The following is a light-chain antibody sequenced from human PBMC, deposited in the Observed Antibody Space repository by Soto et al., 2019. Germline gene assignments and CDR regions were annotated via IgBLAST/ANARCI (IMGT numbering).Light chain of an antibody. CDR3: SSYTSSSTRV. CDR2: DVS. CDR1: SRDVGGYNY. J-gene: IGLJ1*01. Sequence: QSALTQPASVSGSPGQSITISCTGTSRDVGGYNYVSWYQQHPGKAPKLMINDVSNRTSGVSNRFSGSKSGNTASLTISGLQDEDEAAYYCSSYTSSSTRVFGAGTKLTVL. V-gene: IGLV2-14*01.